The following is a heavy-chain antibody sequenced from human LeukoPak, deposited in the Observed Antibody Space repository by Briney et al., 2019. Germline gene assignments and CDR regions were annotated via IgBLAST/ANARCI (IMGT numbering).Heavy chain of an antibody. CDR2: VHLDGRT. CDR3: AREGGFYRPLDY. J-gene: IGHJ4*01. V-gene: IGHV4-4*02. CDR1: GGSISSTNW. D-gene: IGHD3-3*01. Sequence: PSETLSLTCGVSGGSISSTNWWTWIRQPPGKGLGWIGEVHLDGRTNYNPSLESRLTMSADLSENHISLKLTSVTAADTAVYYCAREGGFYRPLDYTGHGTLVTVSS.